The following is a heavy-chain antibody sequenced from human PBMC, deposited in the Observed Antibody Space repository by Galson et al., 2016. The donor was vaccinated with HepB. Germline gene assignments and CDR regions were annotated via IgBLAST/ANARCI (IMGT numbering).Heavy chain of an antibody. V-gene: IGHV3-53*01. CDR3: ARGSAFDT. Sequence: SLRLSCAAAGFSVDGNFMTWVRQAPGKGLEGVSHMYSGGATFYANSAQGRFIMSRDVSMSTLYLQMNSLTVGDTAVYYCARGSAFDTWGPGTLVTVSS. D-gene: IGHD1-26*01. CDR1: GFSVDGNF. J-gene: IGHJ3*02. CDR2: MYSGGAT.